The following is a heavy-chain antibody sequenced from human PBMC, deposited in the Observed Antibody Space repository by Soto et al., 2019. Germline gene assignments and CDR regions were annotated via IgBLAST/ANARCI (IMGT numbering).Heavy chain of an antibody. Sequence: PGGSLRLSCAASGSTFSSYSMNWVRQAPGKGLEWVSSISSSSSYIYYADSVKGRFTISRDNAKNSLYLQMNSLRAEDTAVYYCARVLGELRFYYYYGMDVWGQGTTVTVSS. J-gene: IGHJ6*02. CDR3: ARVLGELRFYYYYGMDV. CDR1: GSTFSSYS. CDR2: ISSSSSYI. D-gene: IGHD3-10*01. V-gene: IGHV3-21*01.